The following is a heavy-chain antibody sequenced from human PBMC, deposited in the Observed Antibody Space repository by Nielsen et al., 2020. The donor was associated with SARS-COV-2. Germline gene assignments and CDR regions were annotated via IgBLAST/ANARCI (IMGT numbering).Heavy chain of an antibody. V-gene: IGHV4-4*02. CDR1: GAPISSSHW. J-gene: IGHJ6*03. CDR3: ARALPRALGYMDV. CDR2: IFDSGST. Sequence: SCAVSGAPISSSHWWSWVRQPPGKGLEWIGEIFDSGSTNYNPSLKSRVTISVDTSKNQFSLKLSSVTAADTAVYYCARALPRALGYMDVWGKGTTVTVSS.